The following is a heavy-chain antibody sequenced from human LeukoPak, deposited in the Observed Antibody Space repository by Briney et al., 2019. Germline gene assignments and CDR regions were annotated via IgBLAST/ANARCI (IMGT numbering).Heavy chain of an antibody. CDR2: INPKSGDP. J-gene: IGHJ4*02. Sequence: ASVKVSCKASGYTFTGYYMHWVRQAPGQGLEWMGWINPKSGDPIYVQKFQGRVTLTRDTSIDTVYLELSSLKSDGTAVYYCARDPGHDTSNYGGLDFWGQGTLVTVSS. V-gene: IGHV1-2*02. CDR1: GYTFTGYY. CDR3: ARDPGHDTSNYGGLDF. D-gene: IGHD4-11*01.